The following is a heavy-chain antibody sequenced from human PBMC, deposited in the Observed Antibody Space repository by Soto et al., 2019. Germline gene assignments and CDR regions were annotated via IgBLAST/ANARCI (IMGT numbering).Heavy chain of an antibody. CDR1: GFSLNHPRMG. J-gene: IGHJ6*02. Sequence: QVTLKESGPVLVKPTETLTLTCTVSGFSLNHPRMGVSWIRQPPGKALEWLAHISSSDEKSYSTSLSSRLTIPKDTSESQVVLTMTNMDPVDTATYYCARMLYYAMEVWGQGTTVAVSS. CDR3: ARMLYYAMEV. V-gene: IGHV2-26*01. CDR2: ISSSDEK.